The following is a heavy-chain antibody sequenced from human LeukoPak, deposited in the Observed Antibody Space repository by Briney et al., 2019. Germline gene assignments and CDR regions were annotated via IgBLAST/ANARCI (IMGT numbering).Heavy chain of an antibody. D-gene: IGHD1-7*01. J-gene: IGHJ6*03. Sequence: PGGTLRLSCAASGFTFSSYGMSWVRQAPGKGLEWVSAISGSGGSTYYADSVKGRFTISRDNSKSTLYLQMDSLRAEDTAVYYCAKLGTGITAFYYYMDVWGKGTTVTVSS. CDR2: ISGSGGST. CDR3: AKLGTGITAFYYYMDV. V-gene: IGHV3-23*01. CDR1: GFTFSSYG.